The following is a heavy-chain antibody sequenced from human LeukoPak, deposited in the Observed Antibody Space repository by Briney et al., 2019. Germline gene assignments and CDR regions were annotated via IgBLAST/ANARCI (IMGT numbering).Heavy chain of an antibody. D-gene: IGHD1-26*01. Sequence: ASVKVSCKASGHPFSTSLIHWLREAPGQGPEWMGLISPTDDSTLYAHNFQGRVTMTRDTSTSTFYMELSSLTSEDTAVYFCAREPAVWACYFDYWGQGTLVTVSS. V-gene: IGHV1-46*01. J-gene: IGHJ4*02. CDR2: ISPTDDST. CDR1: GHPFSTSL. CDR3: AREPAVWACYFDY.